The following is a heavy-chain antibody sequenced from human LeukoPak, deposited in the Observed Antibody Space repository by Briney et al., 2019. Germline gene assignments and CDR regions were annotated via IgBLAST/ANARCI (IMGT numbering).Heavy chain of an antibody. CDR1: GGTFSSYA. CDR2: IIPILGIA. CDR3: ARDIWEMATIEIVDY. Sequence: ASVKVSCKASGGTFSSYAISWVRQAPGQGLEWMGRIIPILGIANYAQKFQGRVTITADKSTSTAYMELSSLRSEDTAVYYCARDIWEMATIEIVDYWGQGTLVTVSS. J-gene: IGHJ4*02. V-gene: IGHV1-69*04. D-gene: IGHD5-24*01.